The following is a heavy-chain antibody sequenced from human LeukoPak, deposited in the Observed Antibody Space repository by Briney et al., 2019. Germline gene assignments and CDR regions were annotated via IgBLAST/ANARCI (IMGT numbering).Heavy chain of an antibody. V-gene: IGHV4-59*08. CDR2: IYYSGST. CDR3: ARHVWLQPFDY. J-gene: IGHJ4*02. CDR1: GGSMNSYY. Sequence: SETLSLTCSVSGGSMNSYYWSWIRQSPGKGLEWIGYIYYSGSTNYNPSLKSRVTISVDTSKNQFSLKLSSVTAADTAVYYCARHVWLQPFDYWGQGTLVAVSS. D-gene: IGHD3-9*01.